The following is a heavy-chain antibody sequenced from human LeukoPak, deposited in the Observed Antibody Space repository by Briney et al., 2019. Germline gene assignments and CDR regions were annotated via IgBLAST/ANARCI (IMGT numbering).Heavy chain of an antibody. J-gene: IGHJ4*02. D-gene: IGHD2-15*01. V-gene: IGHV3-53*01. CDR3: ARGQVCSGGSCPYFDY. CDR2: IYSGGST. CDR1: GFTVSSNY. Sequence: GGSLRLSCAASGFTVSSNYMSWVRQAPGKGLEWVSVIYSGGSTYYADSVKGRFTISRDNSKNTLYLQMNSLRAEDTAVYYCARGQVCSGGSCPYFDYWGQGTLVTVSS.